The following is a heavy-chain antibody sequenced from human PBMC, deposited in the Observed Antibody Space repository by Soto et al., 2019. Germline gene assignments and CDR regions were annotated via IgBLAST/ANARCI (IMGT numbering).Heavy chain of an antibody. CDR2: ITGSGGST. D-gene: IGHD4-17*01. CDR3: AKDRYGDYGGIDY. V-gene: IGHV3-23*01. J-gene: IGHJ4*02. Sequence: EVQLLESGGGLVQPGGSLRLSCAASGFTFSTYAMIWVRQAPGKGLEWVSVITGSGGSTYYADSVKGRFTISRDTSKNTLFRQMNSLRGEDTAVYYCAKDRYGDYGGIDYWGQGTMVTVSS. CDR1: GFTFSTYA.